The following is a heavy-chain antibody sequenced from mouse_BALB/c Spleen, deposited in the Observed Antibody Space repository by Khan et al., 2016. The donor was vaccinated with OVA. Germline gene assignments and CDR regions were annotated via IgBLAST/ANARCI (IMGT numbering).Heavy chain of an antibody. CDR1: GYSITSGYG. D-gene: IGHD1-2*01. Sequence: EVQLQESGPGLVTPSQSLSLTCTVTGYSITSGYGWNWIRQFPGNKLEWMGYISYSVSTNYNPSLKSRISITRDTSKNQFFLQLNSVTTEDTATYYCARTARIKYWGQGTTLTVSS. J-gene: IGHJ2*01. V-gene: IGHV3-2*02. CDR3: ARTARIKY. CDR2: ISYSVST.